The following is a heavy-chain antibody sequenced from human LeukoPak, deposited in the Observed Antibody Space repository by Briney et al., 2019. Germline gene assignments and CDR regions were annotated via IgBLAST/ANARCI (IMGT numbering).Heavy chain of an antibody. Sequence: GGSLRLSCAASGFTFSSYSMNWVRQAPGKGLEWVSSISSSSSYIYYADSVKGRFTISRDNAKNSLYLQMNSLRAEDTAVYYCAKDFEGARGGWYSYELDSVDYWGQGTLVTVSS. V-gene: IGHV3-21*04. J-gene: IGHJ4*02. CDR1: GFTFSSYS. CDR3: AKDFEGARGGWYSYELDSVDY. CDR2: ISSSSSYI. D-gene: IGHD6-19*01.